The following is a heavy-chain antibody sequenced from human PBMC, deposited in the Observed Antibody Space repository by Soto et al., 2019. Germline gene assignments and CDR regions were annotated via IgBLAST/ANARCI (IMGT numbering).Heavy chain of an antibody. D-gene: IGHD3-3*01. CDR1: GGSISSGGYY. V-gene: IGHV4-31*03. Sequence: SETLSLTCTVSGGSISSGGYYWSWIRQHPGKGLEWIGYIYYSGSTYYNPSLKSRVTISVDTSKNQFSLKLSSVTAADTAVYYCARVRLYSGVVINWFDPWGQGTLVTVSS. J-gene: IGHJ5*02. CDR2: IYYSGST. CDR3: ARVRLYSGVVINWFDP.